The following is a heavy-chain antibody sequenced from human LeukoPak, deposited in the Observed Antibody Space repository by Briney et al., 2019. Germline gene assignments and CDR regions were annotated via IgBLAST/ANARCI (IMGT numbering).Heavy chain of an antibody. V-gene: IGHV4-39*07. CDR1: GGSISSSSYY. J-gene: IGHJ4*02. CDR2: IYTSGST. D-gene: IGHD3-22*01. CDR3: ARDRYYYDSSGYLFDY. Sequence: SETLSLTCTVSGGSISSSSYYWGWIRQPPGKGLEWIGRIYTSGSTNYNPSLKSRVTMSVDTSKNQFSLKLSSVTAADTAVYYCARDRYYYDSSGYLFDYWGQGTLVTVSS.